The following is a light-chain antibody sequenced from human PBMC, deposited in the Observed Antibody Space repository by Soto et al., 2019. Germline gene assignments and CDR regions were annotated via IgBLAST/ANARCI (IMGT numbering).Light chain of an antibody. CDR3: CSYAGSKTYV. CDR2: EGS. V-gene: IGLV2-23*01. CDR1: SSDVGSYNL. Sequence: QSALTQPASVSGSPGQSITISCTGTSSDVGSYNLVSWYQHHPGKAPKLMIYEGSKRPSGVSNRFSGSKSGNTASLTISGLQGEGRADYYCCSYAGSKTYVFGTGTKLTGL. J-gene: IGLJ1*01.